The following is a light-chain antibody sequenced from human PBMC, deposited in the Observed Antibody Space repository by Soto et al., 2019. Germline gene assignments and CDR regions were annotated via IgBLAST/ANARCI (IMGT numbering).Light chain of an antibody. Sequence: DIQMTQSPSALSASVGDRVTITCRASQSISSWLAWYQQKPGKAPNLLIYKASSLESGVPSRFSGSGSGTEFTLTISSLQPDDFATYYGQQYNSYSLTFGHGTKVEIK. V-gene: IGKV1-5*03. J-gene: IGKJ1*01. CDR1: QSISSW. CDR2: KAS. CDR3: QQYNSYSLT.